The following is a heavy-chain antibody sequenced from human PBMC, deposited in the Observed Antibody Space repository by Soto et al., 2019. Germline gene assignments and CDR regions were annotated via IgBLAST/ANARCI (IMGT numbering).Heavy chain of an antibody. J-gene: IGHJ4*02. D-gene: IGHD1-26*01. CDR3: ARGAGNYYYFDY. CDR2: IYYSGST. V-gene: IGHV4-30-4*01. CDR1: GGSISSGDYY. Sequence: QLQESGPGLVKPSQTLSLTCSVSGGSISSGDYYWSWIRKTPGKGLEWIGYIYYSGSTHYNPSLRSRATISQDSSKNQFSLKLSSVTAADTAVYHCARGAGNYYYFDYWGQGTLVTVSS.